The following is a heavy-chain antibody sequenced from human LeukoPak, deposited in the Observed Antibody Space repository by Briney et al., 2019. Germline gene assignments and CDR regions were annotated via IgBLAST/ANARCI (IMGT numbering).Heavy chain of an antibody. V-gene: IGHV3-21*01. J-gene: IGHJ3*02. Sequence: GGSLRLPCAASGFTFSSYSMNWVRQAPGKGLKWVSSISSSSSYIYYADSVKGRFTISRDNAKNSLYLQMNSLRAEDTAVYYCARDMHSGYCSGGSCHDAFDIWGQGTMVTVSS. CDR3: ARDMHSGYCSGGSCHDAFDI. CDR2: ISSSSSYI. CDR1: GFTFSSYS. D-gene: IGHD2-15*01.